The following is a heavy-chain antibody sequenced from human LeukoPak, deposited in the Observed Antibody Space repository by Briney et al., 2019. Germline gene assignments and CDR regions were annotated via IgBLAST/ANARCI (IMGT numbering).Heavy chain of an antibody. CDR2: IWYDGSNK. D-gene: IGHD6-19*01. CDR1: GFTFSSYG. V-gene: IGHV3-33*01. Sequence: RTGGSLRLSCAASGFTFSSYGMHWVRQAPGKGLEWVAVIWYDGSNKYYADSVKGRFTISRDNSKNTLYLQMNSLRAEDTAVYYCASTSGWYELIDYWGQGTLVTVSS. CDR3: ASTSGWYELIDY. J-gene: IGHJ4*02.